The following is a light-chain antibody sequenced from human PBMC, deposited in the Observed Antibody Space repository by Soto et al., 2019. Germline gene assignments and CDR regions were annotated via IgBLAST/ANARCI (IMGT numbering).Light chain of an antibody. CDR2: GNN. V-gene: IGLV1-40*01. J-gene: IGLJ2*01. Sequence: QSVLTQPPSVSGAPGQTVTISCTGSSSNIGAGYDVHWYQQLQRTAPKLLIYGNNNRPSGVPDRFSGSKSGTSASLAITGRQAEDEAEYYCQAYDTSLSGSVFGGGTKLTVL. CDR1: SSNIGAGYD. CDR3: QAYDTSLSGSV.